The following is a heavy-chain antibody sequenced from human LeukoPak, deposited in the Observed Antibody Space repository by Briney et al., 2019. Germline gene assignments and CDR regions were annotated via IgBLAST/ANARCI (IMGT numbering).Heavy chain of an antibody. J-gene: IGHJ3*02. D-gene: IGHD2-15*01. V-gene: IGHV3-74*01. CDR2: IDSDDGST. CDR3: LVILTEPTSPSPDGLDI. Sequence: GGSLRLSCAASRFTFSRDWIHWVRQVPGKGLVWVSRIDSDDGSTSYADSVKGRFTISRDNAKKTLYLQMNSLRVEDTAVYYCLVILTEPTSPSPDGLDIWGQGTMVTVSS. CDR1: RFTFSRDW.